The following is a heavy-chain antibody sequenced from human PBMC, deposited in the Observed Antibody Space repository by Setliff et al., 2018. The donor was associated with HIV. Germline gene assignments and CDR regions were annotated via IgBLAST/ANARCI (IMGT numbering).Heavy chain of an antibody. CDR2: XNAGNGNT. CDR3: AREYSSSWYPQHYGMXV. Sequence: ASVKVSCKASGXTFTSYAMHWVRQAPGQRLEWRGWXNAGNGNTKYSXKFQGRVTXXRDTSASTAYMXLSSLRSEDTAXXYCAREYSSSWYPQHYGMXVWGQGTXXXVSS. D-gene: IGHD6-13*01. J-gene: IGHJ6*02. V-gene: IGHV1-3*01. CDR1: GXTFTSYA.